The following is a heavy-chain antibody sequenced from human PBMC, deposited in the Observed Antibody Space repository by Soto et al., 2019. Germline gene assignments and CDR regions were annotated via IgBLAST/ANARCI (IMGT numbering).Heavy chain of an antibody. CDR1: GGSISSSSYY. J-gene: IGHJ4*02. Sequence: QLQLQESGPGLVKPSETLSLTCTVSGGSISSSSYYWGWIRQPPGKGLEWIGGIYYSGSTYYNPSLKGQATRTVDTSKHQSSLKLSPVTAADTAVYYCARIYGSGDGFDYWGQGTLVTVSS. V-gene: IGHV4-39*01. D-gene: IGHD3-10*01. CDR2: IYYSGST. CDR3: ARIYGSGDGFDY.